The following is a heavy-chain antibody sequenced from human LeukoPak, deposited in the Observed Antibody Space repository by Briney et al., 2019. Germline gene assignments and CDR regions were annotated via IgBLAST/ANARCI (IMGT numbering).Heavy chain of an antibody. Sequence: ASVKVSCKASGYTFSDYYIHWVRQAPGQGLEWMGWINPNSGGTNYAQKFQGRVTMTRDTSISTAYMELSRLRSDDTAVYYCARGVNYYDSSGYYTFDFWGQGTLVTVSS. J-gene: IGHJ4*02. V-gene: IGHV1-2*02. CDR1: GYTFSDYY. D-gene: IGHD3-22*01. CDR3: ARGVNYYDSSGYYTFDF. CDR2: INPNSGGT.